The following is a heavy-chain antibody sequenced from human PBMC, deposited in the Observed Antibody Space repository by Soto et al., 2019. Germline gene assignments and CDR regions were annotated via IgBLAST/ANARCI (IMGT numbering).Heavy chain of an antibody. CDR1: GGSISSGDYY. CDR3: AKTGGYCSSTSCHDY. D-gene: IGHD2-2*01. V-gene: IGHV4-30-4*01. Sequence: PSETLSLPSTVSGGSISSGDYYWSWIRQPPGKGLEWIGYIYYSGSTYYNPSLKSRVTISVDTSKNQFSLKLSSVTAADTAVYYCAKTGGYCSSTSCHDYWGQGTLVTVSS. CDR2: IYYSGST. J-gene: IGHJ4*02.